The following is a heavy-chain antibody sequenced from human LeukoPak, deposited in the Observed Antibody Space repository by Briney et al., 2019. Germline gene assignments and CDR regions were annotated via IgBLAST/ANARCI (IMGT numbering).Heavy chain of an antibody. CDR2: ISGSGGST. CDR1: GFTFSSYA. CDR3: ARVPAAIRYYFDY. V-gene: IGHV3-23*01. D-gene: IGHD2-2*02. J-gene: IGHJ4*02. Sequence: GGSLRLSCAASGFTFSSYAMSWVRQAPGKGLEWVSAISGSGGSTYYADSVKGRFTITRDNSKNTLYLQMNSLRAEDTAVYYCARVPAAIRYYFDYWGQGTLVTVSS.